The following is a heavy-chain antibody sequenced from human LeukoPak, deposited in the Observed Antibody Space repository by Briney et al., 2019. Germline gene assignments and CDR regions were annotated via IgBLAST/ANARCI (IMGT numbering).Heavy chain of an antibody. CDR1: GFTFSNYW. D-gene: IGHD6-13*01. CDR2: ITSDGSNT. J-gene: IGHJ4*02. CDR3: ARDSEAVAGDFDY. V-gene: IGHV3-74*03. Sequence: QSGGSLRLSCAASGFTFSNYWMHWVRQAPGKGLVWVSRITSDGSNTMYADSVKGRFTISRDNVKNTLYLQMNSLRVEDTAVYYCARDSEAVAGDFDYWGQGTQVTVSS.